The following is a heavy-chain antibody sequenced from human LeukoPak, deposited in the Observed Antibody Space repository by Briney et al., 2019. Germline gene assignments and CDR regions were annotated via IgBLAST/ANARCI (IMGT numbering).Heavy chain of an antibody. CDR2: IYTSGST. CDR3: AREPFRGGDRTYDAFDI. CDR1: GASISSGSYY. V-gene: IGHV4-61*02. Sequence: PSETLSLTCTVSGASISSGSYYWSWIRQPAGKGLEWIGRIYTSGSTNYNPSLKSRVTISVDTSKNQFSLKLSSVTAADTAVYYCAREPFRGGDRTYDAFDIWGQGTMVTVSS. D-gene: IGHD2-21*02. J-gene: IGHJ3*02.